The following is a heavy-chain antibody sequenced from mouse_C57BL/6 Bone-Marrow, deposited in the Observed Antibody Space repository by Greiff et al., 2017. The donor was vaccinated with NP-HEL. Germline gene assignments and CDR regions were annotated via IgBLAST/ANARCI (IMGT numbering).Heavy chain of an antibody. V-gene: IGHV2-2*01. J-gene: IGHJ3*01. CDR1: GFSLTSYG. CDR3: ASPGRSWDGFAY. CDR2: IWSGGST. D-gene: IGHD4-1*01. Sequence: VHLVESGPGLVQPSQSLSITCTVSGFSLTSYGVHWVRQSPGKGLEWLGVIWSGGSTDYNAAFISRLSISKDNSKSQVFFKMNSLQADDTAIYYCASPGRSWDGFAYWGQGTLVTVSA.